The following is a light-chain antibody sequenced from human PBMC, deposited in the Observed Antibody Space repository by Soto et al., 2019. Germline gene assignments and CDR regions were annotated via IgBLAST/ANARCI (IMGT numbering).Light chain of an antibody. J-gene: IGLJ7*01. CDR2: EGS. CDR3: CSYAGSSTLAV. V-gene: IGLV2-23*01. Sequence: QAVLTQPASVSGSPGQSITISCTGTSSDVGSYNLVSWYQQHPGKAPKLMIYEGSKRPSGVSNRFSGSKSGNTASLTISGLQAEDEADYYCCSYAGSSTLAVFGGGTQLTVL. CDR1: SSDVGSYNL.